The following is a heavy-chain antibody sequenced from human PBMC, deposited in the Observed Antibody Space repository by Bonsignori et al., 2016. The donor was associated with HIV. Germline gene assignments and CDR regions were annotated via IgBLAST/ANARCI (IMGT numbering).Heavy chain of an antibody. D-gene: IGHD6-19*01. CDR3: VREPVGWLAFDV. CDR2: AFHAGNI. V-gene: IGHV4-4*02. Sequence: QVQLQESGPGLVKPSGTLSLTCVVSGDSIINNHWYHWVRQSPGKGLEWIAEAFHAGNINYNPSLKSRVTMSMDKSKNQISLTVTSVSAADTAVYYCVREPVGWLAFDVWGRGTGGQRLF. CDR1: GDSIINNHW. J-gene: IGHJ3*01.